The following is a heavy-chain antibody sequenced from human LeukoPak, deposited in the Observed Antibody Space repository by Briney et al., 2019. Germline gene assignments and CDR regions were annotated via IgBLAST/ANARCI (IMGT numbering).Heavy chain of an antibody. CDR2: ISYDGSNK. J-gene: IGHJ4*02. CDR3: AKDPLGGDETDC. V-gene: IGHV3-30*04. D-gene: IGHD3-16*01. CDR1: GFTFSSYA. Sequence: GGSLRLSCAASGFTFSSYAMHWVRQAPGKELEWVAVISYDGSNKYYADSVKGRFTISRDNSKNTLYLQMNSLRAEDTAIYYCAKDPLGGDETDCWGQGILVTVSS.